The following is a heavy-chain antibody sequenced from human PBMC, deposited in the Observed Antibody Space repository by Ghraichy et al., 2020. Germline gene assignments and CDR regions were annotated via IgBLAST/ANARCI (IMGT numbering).Heavy chain of an antibody. Sequence: GGSLRLSCAASGFTFGHSWMSWVRQAPGKGLEWVANIKPDGSDTYSVDSVKGRFTVSRDNAKNSLYLHLNSLRAEDTAVYFCARDPWGDSDSSAYYFGAFDIWGQGTTVTVSS. D-gene: IGHD3-22*01. CDR1: GFTFGHSW. CDR3: ARDPWGDSDSSAYYFGAFDI. J-gene: IGHJ3*02. V-gene: IGHV3-7*03. CDR2: IKPDGSDT.